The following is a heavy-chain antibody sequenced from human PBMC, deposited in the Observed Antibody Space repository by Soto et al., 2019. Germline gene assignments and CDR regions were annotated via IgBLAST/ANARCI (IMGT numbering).Heavy chain of an antibody. J-gene: IGHJ4*02. V-gene: IGHV1-69*13. CDR3: ARERGGYSYYFDY. Sequence: SVKVSCKASGGTFSSYAISWVRQAPGQGLEWMGGIIPIFGTANYAQKFQGRVTITADESTSTAYMELSSLRSEDTAVYYCARERGGYSYYFDYWGQGTLVTVSS. CDR2: IIPIFGTA. D-gene: IGHD3-22*01. CDR1: GGTFSSYA.